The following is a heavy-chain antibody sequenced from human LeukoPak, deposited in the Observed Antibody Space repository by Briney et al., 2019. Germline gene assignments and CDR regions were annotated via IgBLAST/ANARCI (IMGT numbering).Heavy chain of an antibody. CDR3: ARVSSGWSSNWFYP. J-gene: IGHJ5*02. CDR1: GFTFSNYA. D-gene: IGHD6-19*01. V-gene: IGHV3-30*04. Sequence: GGSLRLSCVASGFTFSNYAMHWVRQAPGKGLEWVTIMSYDGSNKYYADSVKGRFTISRDNAKNSLYLQMNSLRAEDTAVYYCARVSSGWSSNWFYPWGQGTLVTVSS. CDR2: MSYDGSNK.